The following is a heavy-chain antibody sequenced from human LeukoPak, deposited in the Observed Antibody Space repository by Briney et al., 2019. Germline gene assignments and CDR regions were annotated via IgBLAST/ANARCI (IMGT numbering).Heavy chain of an antibody. CDR1: GGSISSGDYY. Sequence: SETLSLTCTVSGGSISSGDYYWGWLRQPPGKGLEWFGNIYYSGSTYYNPSLESRVTISVDTSKNQFSLKLSSVTAADTAVYYCARVLTMVRGVIYSFDYWGQGTLVTVSS. J-gene: IGHJ4*02. CDR3: ARVLTMVRGVIYSFDY. CDR2: IYYSGST. V-gene: IGHV4-30-4*01. D-gene: IGHD3-10*01.